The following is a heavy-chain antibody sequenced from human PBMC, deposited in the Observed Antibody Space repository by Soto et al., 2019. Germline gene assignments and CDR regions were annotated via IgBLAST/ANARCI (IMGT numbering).Heavy chain of an antibody. CDR2: INHSGST. Sequence: SETLSLTCAVYGGSFSGYYWSWIRQPPGKGLEWIGEINHSGSTNYNPSLKSRVTISVDTSKNQFSLKLSSVTAADTAVYYCASSSSRSDWYFDLWGRGTLVTVSS. CDR3: ASSSSRSDWYFDL. V-gene: IGHV4-34*01. D-gene: IGHD6-6*01. CDR1: GGSFSGYY. J-gene: IGHJ2*01.